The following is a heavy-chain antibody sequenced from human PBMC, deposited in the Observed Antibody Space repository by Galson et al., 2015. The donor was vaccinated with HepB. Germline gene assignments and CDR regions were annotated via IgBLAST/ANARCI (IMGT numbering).Heavy chain of an antibody. Sequence: SLRLSCAASGFTFSSYGMHWVRQAPGKGLEWVAVISYDGSNKYYADSVKGRFTISRDNSKNTLYLQMNSLRAEDTAVYYCAKDQKQQLVRGYYYYVMDVWGRGTTVTVSS. CDR2: ISYDGSNK. D-gene: IGHD6-13*01. CDR1: GFTFSSYG. J-gene: IGHJ6*02. V-gene: IGHV3-30*18. CDR3: AKDQKQQLVRGYYYYVMDV.